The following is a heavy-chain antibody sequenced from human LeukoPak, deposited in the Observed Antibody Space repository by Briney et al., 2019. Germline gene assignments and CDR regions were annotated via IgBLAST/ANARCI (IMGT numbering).Heavy chain of an antibody. D-gene: IGHD2-2*01. CDR1: GGSFSGCY. V-gene: IGHV4-34*01. Sequence: SETLSLTCAVYGGSFSGCYWSWIRQPPGKGLEWIGEINHSGSTNYNPSLKSRVTISVDTSKNQFSLKLSSVTAADTAVYYCARGHDIVVVPDAIYYYYMDVWGKGTTVTVS. CDR3: ARGHDIVVVPDAIYYYYMDV. J-gene: IGHJ6*03. CDR2: INHSGST.